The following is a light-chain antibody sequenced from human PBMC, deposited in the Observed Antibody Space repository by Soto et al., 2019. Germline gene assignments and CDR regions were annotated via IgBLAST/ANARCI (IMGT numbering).Light chain of an antibody. CDR3: QSTDTSGTYVV. V-gene: IGLV3-25*02. J-gene: IGLJ2*01. Sequence: SYELTQLFSVSVSPGQTARITCSGDVLPKQYVYWYQQRPGQAPGLLIYKDIERPSGIPERFSGSGSGTTVTLTITGVQPEDEADYYCQSTDTSGTYVVFGGGTKVTVL. CDR1: VLPKQY. CDR2: KDI.